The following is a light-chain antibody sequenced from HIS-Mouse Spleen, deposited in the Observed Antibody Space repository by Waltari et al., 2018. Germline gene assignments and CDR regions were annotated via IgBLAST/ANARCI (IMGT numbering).Light chain of an antibody. CDR3: AAWDDSLSGVV. CDR1: SSNIGSNY. J-gene: IGLJ2*01. Sequence: QSVLTQPPSASGTPGQRVTISCSGSSSNIGSNYVYWYQQLPGTAPKLLIYRNNRRPSGVPDRFSGSKSGTSASLAISGLRSDDGADYYCAAWDDSLSGVVFGGGTKLTVL. CDR2: RNN. V-gene: IGLV1-47*01.